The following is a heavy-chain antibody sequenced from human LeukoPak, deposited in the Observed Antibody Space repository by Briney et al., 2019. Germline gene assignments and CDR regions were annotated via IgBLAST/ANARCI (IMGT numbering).Heavy chain of an antibody. Sequence: GASVKVSCKASGYTFINYGISWVRQARGQGLEWMGWTSGDNVNTYHAQKFLGRVIMTTDTSTTTAYMELRSLRPDDTAVYYCVRDWEWKAARNLFDPWGQGTRVTVSS. CDR3: VRDWEWKAARNLFDP. CDR2: TSGDNVNT. D-gene: IGHD6-6*01. J-gene: IGHJ5*02. CDR1: GYTFINYG. V-gene: IGHV1-18*01.